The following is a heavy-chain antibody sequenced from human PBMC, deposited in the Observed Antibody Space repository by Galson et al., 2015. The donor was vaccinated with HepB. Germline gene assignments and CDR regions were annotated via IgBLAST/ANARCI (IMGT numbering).Heavy chain of an antibody. V-gene: IGHV3-64D*06. CDR2: IRTTGGSA. J-gene: IGHJ4*02. CDR1: GFTFSSYP. CDR3: VGDNTSSGWVFDY. Sequence: SLRLSCAASGFTFSSYPMHWFRQAPGKGLEYVSAIRTTGGSAYYADYVKVRFTISRDNSKNTVYLQMSSLRAEDTALYYGVGDNTSSGWVFDYWGQGTLVTVTS. D-gene: IGHD6-19*01.